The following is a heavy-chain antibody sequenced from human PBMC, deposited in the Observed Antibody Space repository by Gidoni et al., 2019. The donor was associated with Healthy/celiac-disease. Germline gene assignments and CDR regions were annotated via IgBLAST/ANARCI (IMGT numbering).Heavy chain of an antibody. CDR2: IKKDGSEK. J-gene: IGHJ6*02. V-gene: IGHV3-7*03. Sequence: EVQLVASGGGLVQPGGSLRPSCPASGFTFSLFWITWFGPAPGKGLEGVAKIKKDGSEKYDVDSVKGRFTITRDNAKNSLYLQMNSLRAEDTAVYYCARDDYYDSSGYLAKDYYYYYGMDVWGQGTTVTVSS. D-gene: IGHD3-22*01. CDR3: ARDDYYDSSGYLAKDYYYYYGMDV. CDR1: GFTFSLFW.